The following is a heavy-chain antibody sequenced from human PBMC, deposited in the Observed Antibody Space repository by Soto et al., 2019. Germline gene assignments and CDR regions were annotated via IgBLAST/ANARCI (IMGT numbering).Heavy chain of an antibody. CDR1: GFTFSSSV. V-gene: IGHV3-30*18. D-gene: IGHD3-3*01. J-gene: IGHJ4*02. Sequence: LRLSCAASGFTFSSSVMHWVRQAPGKGLEWVAIIFSDGSNKYYADSVRGRFTISRDNSKNTLYLQMNSLRAEDTALYYCAKTPYEEMLPFGSWGPGTLVTVSS. CDR3: AKTPYEEMLPFGS. CDR2: IFSDGSNK.